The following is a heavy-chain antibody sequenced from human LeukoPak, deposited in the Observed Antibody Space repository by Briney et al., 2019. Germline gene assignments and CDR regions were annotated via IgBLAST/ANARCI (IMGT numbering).Heavy chain of an antibody. D-gene: IGHD5-18*01. V-gene: IGHV4-39*07. CDR2: IYYSGST. J-gene: IGHJ4*02. CDR3: ARERGSTASN. CDR1: GGSISSSSYY. Sequence: SETLSLTCTVSGGSISSSSYYWGWIRQPPGKGLEWIGSIYYSGSTYYNPSLKSRVTISVDTSKNQFSLKLSSVTAADTAVYYCARERGSTASNWGQGTLVTVSS.